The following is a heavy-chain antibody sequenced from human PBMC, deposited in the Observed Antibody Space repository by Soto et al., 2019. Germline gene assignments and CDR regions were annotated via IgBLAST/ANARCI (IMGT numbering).Heavy chain of an antibody. CDR3: ARDKITGLFDY. Sequence: PSETPSLTCAVYGGAFRGYYWTWIRQPPGTGLEWIGEINHSGSTTYNPSLKSRVTISVDTSKNQFSLKLTSVTAADTAVYYCARDKITGLFDYWGQGTLVTVSS. CDR1: GGAFRGYY. V-gene: IGHV4-34*01. CDR2: INHSGST. D-gene: IGHD2-8*02. J-gene: IGHJ4*02.